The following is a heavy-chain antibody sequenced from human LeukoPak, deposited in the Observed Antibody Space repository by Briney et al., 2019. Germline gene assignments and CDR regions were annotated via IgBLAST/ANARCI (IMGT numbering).Heavy chain of an antibody. CDR2: IYYSGST. J-gene: IGHJ6*03. V-gene: IGHV4-34*01. CDR1: GGSFSDYF. CDR3: AREYYYYMDV. Sequence: SETLSLTCAVYGGSFSDYFWSWIRQPPGKGLEWIGSIYYSGSTYYNPSLKSRVTISVDTSKNQFPLKLSSVTAADTAVYYCAREYYYYMDVWGKGTTVTVSS.